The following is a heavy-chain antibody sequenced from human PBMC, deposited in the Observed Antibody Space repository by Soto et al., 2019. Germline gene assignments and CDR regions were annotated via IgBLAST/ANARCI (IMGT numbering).Heavy chain of an antibody. CDR2: IIPIFGTA. CDR3: ARDGGRHSGGIDY. D-gene: IGHD1-26*01. V-gene: IGHV1-69*01. Sequence: QEQLVQSGAEVKKPGSSVKVSCKASGGTFSSYSVNWVRQAPGQGLEWMGEIIPIFGTANYAQKFQGRVTITADESTSTAYMELSSLRSEDTAVYYCARDGGRHSGGIDYWGQGTLVTVSS. J-gene: IGHJ4*02. CDR1: GGTFSSYS.